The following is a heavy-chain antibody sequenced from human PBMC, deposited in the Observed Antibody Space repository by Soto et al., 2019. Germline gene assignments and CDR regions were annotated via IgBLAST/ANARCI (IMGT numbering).Heavy chain of an antibody. CDR3: ARVEYDFWSGYPYFDY. CDR2: MNPNSGNT. Sequence: GASVKVSCKASGYTFTSYDINWVRQATGQGLEWMGWMNPNSGNTGYAQKFQGRVTMTRNTSISTAYMELSSLGSEDTAVYYCARVEYDFWSGYPYFDYWGQGTLVTVSS. CDR1: GYTFTSYD. D-gene: IGHD3-3*01. V-gene: IGHV1-8*01. J-gene: IGHJ4*02.